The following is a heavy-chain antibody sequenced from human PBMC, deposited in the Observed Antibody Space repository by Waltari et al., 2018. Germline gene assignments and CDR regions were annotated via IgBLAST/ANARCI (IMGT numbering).Heavy chain of an antibody. CDR2: IKTDGSGK. CDR1: GFTFSTYW. CDR3: ARDWSGSGRGINY. J-gene: IGHJ4*02. V-gene: IGHV3-7*01. Sequence: VESGGGLVQPGGSLRLSCAACGFTFSTYWMSWVRQAPGKGLGWVANIKTDGSGKYYVDSVRGRFTISRDNAKNSLSLQMSTLRDEDTGRYYCARDWSGSGRGINYWGQGTLVTVSS. D-gene: IGHD3-3*01.